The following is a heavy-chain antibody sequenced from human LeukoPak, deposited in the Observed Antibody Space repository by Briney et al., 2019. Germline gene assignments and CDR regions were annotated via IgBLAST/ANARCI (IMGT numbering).Heavy chain of an antibody. CDR1: GFTFSCYS. D-gene: IGHD6-13*01. CDR3: PKDLAAAADNWFDP. Sequence: PGGSLRLSCSASGFTFSCYSMSWVRQAPGKWREWVSAIRGSGGRTYYTSSVKGPFTMSRDNSKNTLYLQTNSLRAEDTTVNYCPKDLAAAADNWFDPWGQGTLVTVSS. J-gene: IGHJ5*02. V-gene: IGHV3-23*01. CDR2: IRGSGGRT.